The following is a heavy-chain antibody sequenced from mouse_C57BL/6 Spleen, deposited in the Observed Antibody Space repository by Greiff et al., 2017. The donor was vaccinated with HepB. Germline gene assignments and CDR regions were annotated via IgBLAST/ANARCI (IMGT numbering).Heavy chain of an antibody. D-gene: IGHD2-5*01. J-gene: IGHJ1*03. V-gene: IGHV1-82*01. CDR1: GYAFSSSW. CDR2: IYPGDGDT. Sequence: VQLQQSGPELVKPGASVKISCKASGYAFSSSWMNWVKQRPGTGLEWIGRIYPGDGDTNYNGKFKGKATLTADKSSSTASMQLSSLTSEDSAVYFCARTYYSNSYWYVDVWGTGTTVTVSS. CDR3: ARTYYSNSYWYVDV.